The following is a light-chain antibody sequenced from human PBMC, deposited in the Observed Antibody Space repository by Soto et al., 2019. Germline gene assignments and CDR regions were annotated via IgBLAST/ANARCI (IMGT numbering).Light chain of an antibody. CDR1: NIGSKS. Sequence: SYELTQPPSVSVAPGKTARITCGGNNIGSKSVHWYQQKPGQAPVLVIYYDSDRPSGIPERFSGSNSGNKATLTISRVEAGDEADYYCQVWDSSSDPVFGGGTKLTVL. CDR3: QVWDSSSDPV. J-gene: IGLJ3*02. V-gene: IGLV3-21*04. CDR2: YDS.